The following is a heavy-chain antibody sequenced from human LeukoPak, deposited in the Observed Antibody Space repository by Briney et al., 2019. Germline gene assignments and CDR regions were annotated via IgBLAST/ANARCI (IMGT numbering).Heavy chain of an antibody. J-gene: IGHJ4*02. CDR1: GGSISSYY. Sequence: KPSETLSLTCTVSGGSISSYYWSWIRQPPGKGLEWIGYIYYSGSTNYNPSLKSRVTISVDTSKNQFSLKLSSVTAADTVVYYCARGDYGDYTPFFDYWGQGTLVTVSS. V-gene: IGHV4-59*08. D-gene: IGHD4-17*01. CDR3: ARGDYGDYTPFFDY. CDR2: IYYSGST.